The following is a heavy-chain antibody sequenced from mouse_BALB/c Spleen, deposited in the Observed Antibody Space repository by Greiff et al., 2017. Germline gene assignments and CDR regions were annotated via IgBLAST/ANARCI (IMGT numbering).Heavy chain of an antibody. J-gene: IGHJ1*01. Sequence: EVKVVESGGGLVKPGGSLKLSCAASGFTFSSYAMSWVRQTPEKRLEWVASISSGGSTYYPDSVKGRFTISRDNARNILYLQMSGLRSEDTAMYDCARITFTTAWYFDVWGAGTTVTVSS. CDR2: ISSGGST. V-gene: IGHV5-6-5*01. D-gene: IGHD1-2*01. CDR3: ARITFTTAWYFDV. CDR1: GFTFSSYA.